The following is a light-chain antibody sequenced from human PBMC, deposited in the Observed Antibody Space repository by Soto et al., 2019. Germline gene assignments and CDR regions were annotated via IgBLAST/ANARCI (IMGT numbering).Light chain of an antibody. Sequence: DIQTTHSPSTLSGSVGDRVTITCRASQTISSWLAWYQQKPGKAPKLLIYKASTLKSGVPSRFSGSGSGTEFTLTISSLRPDDFATYYCQHYNSYSEAFGQGTKVDIK. CDR1: QTISSW. J-gene: IGKJ1*01. V-gene: IGKV1-5*03. CDR2: KAS. CDR3: QHYNSYSEA.